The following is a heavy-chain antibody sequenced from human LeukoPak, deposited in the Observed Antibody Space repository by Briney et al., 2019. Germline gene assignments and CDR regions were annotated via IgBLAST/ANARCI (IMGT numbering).Heavy chain of an antibody. CDR3: ARERGILRGDAFDL. CDR2: IYSSGNT. J-gene: IGHJ3*01. V-gene: IGHV4-4*07. CDR1: GVSFTTYY. Sequence: PSETLSLTCTVSGVSFTTYYWTWIRQPAGKGPEWIWRIYSSGNTSYNPSPESRVTMSIDTSKHQFYLKLTSVTATDTAVYYCARERGILRGDAFDLWGQGTMVTVSS. D-gene: IGHD1-26*01.